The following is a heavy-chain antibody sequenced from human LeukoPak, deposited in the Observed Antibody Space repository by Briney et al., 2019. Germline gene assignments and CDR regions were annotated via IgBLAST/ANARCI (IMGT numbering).Heavy chain of an antibody. V-gene: IGHV3-20*04. D-gene: IGHD6-13*01. CDR3: ARSWAAAGLYYFDY. Sequence: GGSLRLSCAASGFTFDDYGMSWVRQAPGKGLEWVSGINCNGGSTGYADSVKGRFTISRDNAKNSLYLQMNSLRAEDTALYYCARSWAAAGLYYFDYWGQGTLVTVSS. CDR2: INCNGGST. CDR1: GFTFDDYG. J-gene: IGHJ4*02.